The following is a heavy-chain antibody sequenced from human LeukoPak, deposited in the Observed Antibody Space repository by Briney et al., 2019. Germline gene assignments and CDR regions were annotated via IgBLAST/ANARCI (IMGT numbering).Heavy chain of an antibody. CDR2: INPSGGST. Sequence: VASVKVSCKASGYTFTSYYMHWVRQAPGQGLEWMGIINPSGGSTSYAQKFQGRVTITRDMSTSTVYMELSSLRSEDTAVYYCARGGYSYGYDYWGQGTLVTVSS. D-gene: IGHD5-18*01. CDR3: ARGGYSYGYDY. J-gene: IGHJ4*02. CDR1: GYTFTSYY. V-gene: IGHV1-46*01.